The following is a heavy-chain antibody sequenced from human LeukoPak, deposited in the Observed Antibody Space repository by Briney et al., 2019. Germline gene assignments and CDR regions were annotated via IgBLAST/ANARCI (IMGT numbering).Heavy chain of an antibody. CDR1: GLHVGSNN. CDR3: ARAGVHYGSGNDAFDV. D-gene: IGHD3-10*01. CDR2: IHSGGNT. Sequence: PGGSLRLSCAASGLHVGSNNINWVRQAPGKGLECVSGIHSGGNTYYTDSVKGRFTISRDMSQNTVYLQMNSLSGEDTAVYYCARAGVHYGSGNDAFDVWGQGTVVSVSS. V-gene: IGHV3-66*01. J-gene: IGHJ3*01.